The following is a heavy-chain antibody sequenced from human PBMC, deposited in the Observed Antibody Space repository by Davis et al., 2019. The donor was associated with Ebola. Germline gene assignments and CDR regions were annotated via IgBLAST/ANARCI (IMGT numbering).Heavy chain of an antibody. J-gene: IGHJ6*03. Sequence: SVKVSCKASGGTFSSYAISWVRQAPGQGLEWMGGIIPIFGTANYAQKFQGRVTITADESTSTAYMELSSLRSEDTAVYYCARGPVVVPAADYYYYMDVWGKGTTVTVSS. D-gene: IGHD2-2*01. CDR1: GGTFSSYA. CDR2: IIPIFGTA. V-gene: IGHV1-69*13. CDR3: ARGPVVVPAADYYYYMDV.